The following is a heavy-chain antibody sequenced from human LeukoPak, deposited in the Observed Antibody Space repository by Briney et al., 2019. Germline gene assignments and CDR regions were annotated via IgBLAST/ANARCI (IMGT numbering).Heavy chain of an antibody. J-gene: IGHJ6*02. Sequence: GASVKVSCKASGYTFTSYYMHWVRQAPGQGLEWMGIINPSGGSTSYAQKFQGRVTMTRDTSTSTVYMELSSLRSEDTAVYYCARDQNLPYYDFXSGXXXYGXDVWGQGTTVTVSS. V-gene: IGHV1-46*01. D-gene: IGHD3-3*01. CDR3: ARDQNLPYYDFXSGXXXYGXDV. CDR2: INPSGGST. CDR1: GYTFTSYY.